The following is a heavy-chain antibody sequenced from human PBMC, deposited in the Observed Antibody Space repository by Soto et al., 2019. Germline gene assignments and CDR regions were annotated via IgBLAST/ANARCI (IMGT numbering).Heavy chain of an antibody. Sequence: HGESLKISCKGSGYSFTSYWIGWVRQMPGKGLEWMGIIYPGDSDTRYSPSFQGQVTISADKSISTAYLQWSSLKASDTAMYYCAGHGGYCSGGSCFPSYYYYGMDVWGQGTTVTVSS. J-gene: IGHJ6*02. V-gene: IGHV5-51*01. CDR3: AGHGGYCSGGSCFPSYYYYGMDV. CDR1: GYSFTSYW. CDR2: IYPGDSDT. D-gene: IGHD2-15*01.